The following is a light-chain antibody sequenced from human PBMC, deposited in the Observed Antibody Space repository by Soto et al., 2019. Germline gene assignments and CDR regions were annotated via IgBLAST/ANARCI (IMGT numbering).Light chain of an antibody. CDR1: SSDVGGYNY. CDR3: SSYTSSSLVV. Sequence: QSALTQPASVSGSPGQSITISCTGTSSDVGGYNYVSWYQQHPGNAPKLMIYDVSNRPSGVSNRFSGSKSGNTASLTISGRQAEDEAEYYCSSYTSSSLVVFGGGTKRTVL. CDR2: DVS. V-gene: IGLV2-14*01. J-gene: IGLJ2*01.